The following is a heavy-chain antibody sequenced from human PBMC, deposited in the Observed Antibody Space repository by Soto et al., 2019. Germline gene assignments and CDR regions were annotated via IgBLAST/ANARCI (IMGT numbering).Heavy chain of an antibody. J-gene: IGHJ4*02. V-gene: IGHV3-21*04. CDR3: ARDPFGYYVNYFDN. CDR2: ISSSSSYI. Sequence: PGGSLRLSCAASGFTFSSYSMNWVRQAPGKGLEWVSSISSSSSYIYYADSVKGRFTISRDNAKNSLYLQMNSLRAEDTAIFYCARDPFGYYVNYFDNWGQGTLVTVSS. D-gene: IGHD1-26*01. CDR1: GFTFSSYS.